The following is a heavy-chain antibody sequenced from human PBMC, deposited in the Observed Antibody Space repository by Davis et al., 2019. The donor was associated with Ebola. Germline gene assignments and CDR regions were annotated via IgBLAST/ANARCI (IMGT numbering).Heavy chain of an antibody. D-gene: IGHD2-21*02. CDR3: ARNLTTASAWLDY. V-gene: IGHV4-34*01. CDR1: GGSFSGYY. J-gene: IGHJ4*02. CDR2: INHSGST. Sequence: SETLSLTCAVYGGSFSGYYWSWIRQPPGKGLEWIGEINHSGSTNYNPSLKSRVTISVDTSKNQFSLKLSSVTAADTAVYYCARNLTTASAWLDYKGQGTLFSVSS.